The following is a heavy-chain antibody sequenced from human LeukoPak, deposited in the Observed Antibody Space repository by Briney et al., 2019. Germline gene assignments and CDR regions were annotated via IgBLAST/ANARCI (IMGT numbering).Heavy chain of an antibody. Sequence: GGSLRLSCAASGFTFSSYGMHWVRQAPGKGLEWAAVISYDGSNKYYADSVKGRFTISRDNSKNTLYLQMNSLRAEDTAVYYCAKDGAFGGVIVEYYFDYWGQGTLVTVSS. V-gene: IGHV3-30*18. CDR1: GFTFSSYG. CDR2: ISYDGSNK. D-gene: IGHD3-16*02. CDR3: AKDGAFGGVIVEYYFDY. J-gene: IGHJ4*02.